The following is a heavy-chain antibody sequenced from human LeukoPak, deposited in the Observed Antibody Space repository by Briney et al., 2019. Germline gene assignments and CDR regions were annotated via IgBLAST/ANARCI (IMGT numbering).Heavy chain of an antibody. CDR3: AKDPDGLASSGWTDY. Sequence: PGGSLRLSCAASGFTFSSYWMHWVRQAPGKGLEWVAVIWYDGSNKYYADSVKGRFTISRDNSKNTLYLQMNSLRAEDTAVYYCAKDPDGLASSGWTDYWGQGTLVTVSS. J-gene: IGHJ4*02. CDR2: IWYDGSNK. D-gene: IGHD6-19*01. V-gene: IGHV3-33*06. CDR1: GFTFSSYW.